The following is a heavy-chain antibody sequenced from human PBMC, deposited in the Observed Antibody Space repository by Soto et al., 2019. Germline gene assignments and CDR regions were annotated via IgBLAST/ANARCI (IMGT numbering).Heavy chain of an antibody. V-gene: IGHV1-18*01. CDR2: ISAYNGNT. J-gene: IGHJ5*02. CDR1: GYSFTNNG. Sequence: ASVKVSCKASGYSFTNNGISWVRQAPGQGLEWMGWISAYNGNTNYVKKFQGRVTMTTDTSTSTASMELRSLRSDDTAVYYCARVSYSGNLFVHSLPGPNWFDPRGQGTLVTVSS. CDR3: ARVSYSGNLFVHSLPGPNWFDP. D-gene: IGHD6-13*01.